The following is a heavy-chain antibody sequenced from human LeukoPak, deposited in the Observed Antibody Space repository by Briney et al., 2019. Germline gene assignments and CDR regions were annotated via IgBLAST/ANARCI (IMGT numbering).Heavy chain of an antibody. CDR2: FYSSGST. Sequence: SETLSLTCTVSGASINSGSYYWSWIRQPAGKGLEFIGHFYSSGSTNYNPSLKSRVTISVDTSKNQFSLKLSSVTAADTAVYYCARGTYCSSTSCYADYWGQGTLVTVSS. CDR1: GASINSGSYY. V-gene: IGHV4-61*10. D-gene: IGHD2-2*01. J-gene: IGHJ4*02. CDR3: ARGTYCSSTSCYADY.